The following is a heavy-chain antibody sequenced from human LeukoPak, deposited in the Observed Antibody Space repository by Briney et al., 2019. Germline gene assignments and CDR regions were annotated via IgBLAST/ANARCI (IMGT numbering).Heavy chain of an antibody. V-gene: IGHV3-48*03. CDR3: VILDYGDYAVDY. Sequence: GGSLRLSCEASGFTFSNFAMHWVRPAPGKGLEWVSYISSSGSTIYYADSVKGRFNISRDNAKNSMYLQMNSLRAEDTAVYYCVILDYGDYAVDYWGQGTLVTVSS. D-gene: IGHD4-17*01. J-gene: IGHJ4*02. CDR2: ISSSGSTI. CDR1: GFTFSNFA.